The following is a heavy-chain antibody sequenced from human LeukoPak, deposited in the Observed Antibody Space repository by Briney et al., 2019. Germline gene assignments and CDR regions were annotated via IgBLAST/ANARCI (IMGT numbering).Heavy chain of an antibody. Sequence: PGRSLRLSCAASGFTFEDYAMHWVRQAPGKGLEWVSGISWNSGSIGYADSVKGRFTISRDNAKNSLYLQMNSLRAEDTALYYCAKSIGIVDGYYFDYWGQGTLVTVSS. D-gene: IGHD5-12*01. CDR2: ISWNSGSI. J-gene: IGHJ4*02. CDR3: AKSIGIVDGYYFDY. CDR1: GFTFEDYA. V-gene: IGHV3-9*01.